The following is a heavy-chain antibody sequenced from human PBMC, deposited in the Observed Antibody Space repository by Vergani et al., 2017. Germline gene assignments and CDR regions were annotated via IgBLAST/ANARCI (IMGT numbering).Heavy chain of an antibody. Sequence: QVQLVESGGGVVQPGGSLRLSCAASGFTFSNYGMHWVRQAPGKGLEWVAFIRYDGSNKYYADSVKGRFTISRDNSKNTLYLQMNSLRAEDTAVYYCAKVEGRIAAPGGWGQGTLVTVSS. D-gene: IGHD6-13*01. CDR3: AKVEGRIAAPGG. V-gene: IGHV3-30*02. CDR2: IRYDGSNK. CDR1: GFTFSNYG. J-gene: IGHJ4*02.